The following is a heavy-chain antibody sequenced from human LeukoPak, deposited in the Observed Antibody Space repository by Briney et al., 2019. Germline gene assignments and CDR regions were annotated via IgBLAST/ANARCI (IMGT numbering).Heavy chain of an antibody. J-gene: IGHJ4*02. CDR2: ISGSGGST. CDR1: GFTFSSYA. CDR3: AKWGTYYYDSSGAALGFDY. D-gene: IGHD3-22*01. V-gene: IGHV3-23*01. Sequence: PGGSLRLSCAASGFTFSSYAMSWVRQAPGKGLEWVSAISGSGGSTYYADSVKGRFTISRDNSKNTLYLQMNSLRAEDTAVYYCAKWGTYYYDSSGAALGFDYWGQGTLVTVSS.